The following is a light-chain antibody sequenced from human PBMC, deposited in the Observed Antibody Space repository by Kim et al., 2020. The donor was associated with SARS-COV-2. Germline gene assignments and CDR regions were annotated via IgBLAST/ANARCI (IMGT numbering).Light chain of an antibody. CDR3: QQLSSYPLT. CDR2: SAS. CDR1: LDISTS. J-gene: IGKJ4*01. Sequence: SASVGDRVTITCRASLDISTSLAWYQQKPGKAPRLIIYSASIWQSGVPSRFRGSGSGADFTLTITDLQPDDFATYHCQQLSSYPLTFGGGTKV. V-gene: IGKV1-9*01.